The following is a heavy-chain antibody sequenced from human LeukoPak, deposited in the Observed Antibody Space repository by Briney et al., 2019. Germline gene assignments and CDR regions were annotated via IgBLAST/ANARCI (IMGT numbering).Heavy chain of an antibody. J-gene: IGHJ6*02. CDR3: AREGIIAVAGTPYYGTDV. CDR1: GFTFSSYA. CDR2: ISGSGGST. Sequence: GGSLRLSCAASGFTFSSYAMSWVRQAPGKGLEWVSAISGSGGSTYYADSVKGRFTISRDNSKNTLYLQMNSLRAEDTAVYYCAREGIIAVAGTPYYGTDVWGQGTTVTVSS. V-gene: IGHV3-23*01. D-gene: IGHD6-19*01.